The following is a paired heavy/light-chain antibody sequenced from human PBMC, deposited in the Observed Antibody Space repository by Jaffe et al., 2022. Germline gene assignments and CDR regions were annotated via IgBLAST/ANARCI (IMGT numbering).Heavy chain of an antibody. Sequence: QVQLVQSGAEVKKPGASVKVSCKASGYTFTGYYIHWVRQAPGQGLEWMGRINPNSAFTNYAQKFQGRVTMTRDTSISTAFMDLSSLRSDDTAVYYCARALGAAAGNFADFWGQGTLVTVSS. J-gene: IGHJ4*02. CDR3: ARALGAAAGNFADF. CDR2: INPNSAFT. V-gene: IGHV1-2*06. CDR1: GYTFTGYY. D-gene: IGHD6-13*01.
Light chain of an antibody. J-gene: IGKJ4*01. V-gene: IGKV3-11*01. CDR3: QQRSTWPLT. CDR1: QSVSSY. CDR2: DAS. Sequence: EIVLTQSPATLSLSPGERATLSCRASQSVSSYLAWYQQKPGQAPRLLFYDASNRATGIPARFSGSGSGTDFTLTISSLEPEDFAVYYCQQRSTWPLTFGGGTQVEIK.